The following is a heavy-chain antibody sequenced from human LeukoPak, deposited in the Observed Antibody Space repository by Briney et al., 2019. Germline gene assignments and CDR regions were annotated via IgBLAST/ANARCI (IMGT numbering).Heavy chain of an antibody. CDR1: GCSISSYY. J-gene: IGHJ6*02. CDR2: IYYSGST. Sequence: KSSETLSLTCTVSGCSISSYYWSWIRQPPGKGLEWIGYIYYSGSTNYNPSLKSRVTISADTSKNQSFLKLSSVTAADTAVYYCAIDYGDYEYDGADYYYGMDVWGQGTTVTVSS. V-gene: IGHV4-59*08. CDR3: AIDYGDYEYDGADYYYGMDV. D-gene: IGHD4-17*01.